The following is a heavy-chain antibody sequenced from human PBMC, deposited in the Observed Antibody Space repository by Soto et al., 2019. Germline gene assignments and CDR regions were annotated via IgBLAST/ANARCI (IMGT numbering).Heavy chain of an antibody. D-gene: IGHD6-19*01. V-gene: IGHV3-15*05. CDR1: GFTFINAW. CDR3: TIVAGDPH. Sequence: EVQLVESGGGLVKPGGSLRLSCAASGFTFINAWMSWVRQAPGKGLEWVDRIKSKTDGGTTDYAAPVKGRFTISRDDSENTLYLQMNSLKIEDAGVYYCTIVAGDPHWGQGTLVTVSS. J-gene: IGHJ4*02. CDR2: IKSKTDGGTT.